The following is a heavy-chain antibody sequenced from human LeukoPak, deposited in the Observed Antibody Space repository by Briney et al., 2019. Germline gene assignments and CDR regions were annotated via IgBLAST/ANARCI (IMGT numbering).Heavy chain of an antibody. Sequence: SETLSLTCTVSGGSISSYYWSWIRQPPGKGLEWIGYIYYSGSTNYNPSLKSRVTMSVDTSKNQFSLKLSSVTAADTAVYYCAREIKEDYFDYWGQGTLVTVSS. V-gene: IGHV4-59*12. J-gene: IGHJ4*02. CDR2: IYYSGST. CDR3: AREIKEDYFDY. CDR1: GGSISSYY.